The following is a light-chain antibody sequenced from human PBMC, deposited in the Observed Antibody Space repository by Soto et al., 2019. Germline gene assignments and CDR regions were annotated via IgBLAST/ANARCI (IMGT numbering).Light chain of an antibody. V-gene: IGLV2-14*01. CDR3: ISFTPSTTTHWV. CDR1: SSDVGDYNR. Sequence: QSVLTQPPSVSGSPGQSITISCTGTSSDVGDYNRVSWYQHHPGKAPKLMIFEVTNRPSGISDRFSGFKSRSTASLTISELQPDDEADYYCISFTPSTTTHWVFGGGTKLTVL. CDR2: EVT. J-gene: IGLJ3*02.